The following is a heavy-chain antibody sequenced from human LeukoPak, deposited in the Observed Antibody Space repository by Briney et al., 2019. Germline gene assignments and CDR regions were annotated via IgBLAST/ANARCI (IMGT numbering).Heavy chain of an antibody. D-gene: IGHD5-24*01. V-gene: IGHV4-34*01. CDR1: GGSFSGYY. CDR2: INHSGST. CDR3: TRGAPVGSSREFDY. Sequence: SETLSLTCAVYGGSFSGYYWSWIRQPPGKGLEWIGEINHSGSTNYNPSLESRVTISVDTSKNQFSLKLSSVTAADTAVYYCTRGAPVGSSREFDYWGQGTLVTVSS. J-gene: IGHJ4*02.